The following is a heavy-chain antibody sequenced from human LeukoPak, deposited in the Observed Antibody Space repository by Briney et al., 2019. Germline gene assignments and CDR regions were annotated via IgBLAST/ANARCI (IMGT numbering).Heavy chain of an antibody. Sequence: GGSLRLSCAASGFTVSSNYMSWVRQAPGKGLEWVSVMYGSGGTYYADSMKGRFTISRDNSKNTLYLQMNSLRAEDTAVYYCARHTISSGYYWRSSWGIDYWGQGTLVTVSS. CDR2: MYGSGGT. CDR1: GFTVSSNY. J-gene: IGHJ4*02. D-gene: IGHD3-22*01. V-gene: IGHV3-53*01. CDR3: ARHTISSGYYWRSSWGIDY.